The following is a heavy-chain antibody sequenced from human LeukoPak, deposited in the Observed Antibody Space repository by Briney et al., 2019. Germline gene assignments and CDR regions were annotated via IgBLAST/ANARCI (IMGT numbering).Heavy chain of an antibody. CDR2: IKRKIDGETT. V-gene: IGHV3-15*01. CDR1: GLSISNAW. D-gene: IGHD3-22*01. J-gene: IGHJ4*02. Sequence: GRSLRLSCVGSGLSISNAWMSWVRQAPGKGLEWVGRIKRKIDGETTDYAAPVKGRYTISRDDSKNTLYLHMNSLNTEDTAVYYCTADVPESSGYSSDYWGQGTLVTVSS. CDR3: TADVPESSGYSSDY.